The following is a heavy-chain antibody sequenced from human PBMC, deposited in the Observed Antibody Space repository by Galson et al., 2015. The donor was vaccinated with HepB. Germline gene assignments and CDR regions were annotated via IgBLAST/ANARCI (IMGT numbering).Heavy chain of an antibody. J-gene: IGHJ4*02. CDR2: ISGSGGST. Sequence: SLRLSCAASGFTFSSYAMSWVRQAPGKGLEWVSAISGSGGSTYYADSVKGRFTISRDNSKNTLYLQMNSLRAEDTAVYYCAKDRGGWYVHFDYWGQGTLVTVSS. CDR3: AKDRGGWYVHFDY. V-gene: IGHV3-23*01. D-gene: IGHD6-19*01. CDR1: GFTFSSYA.